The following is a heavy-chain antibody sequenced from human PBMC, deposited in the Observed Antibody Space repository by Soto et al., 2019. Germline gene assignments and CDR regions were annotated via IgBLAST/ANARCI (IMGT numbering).Heavy chain of an antibody. V-gene: IGHV1-2*04. D-gene: IGHD4-4*01. CDR1: GYTFTGYY. CDR2: INPNSGGT. J-gene: IGHJ6*03. CDR3: ARSPLQSPPTRRNYSFMDF. Sequence: GASVKVSCKASGYTFTGYYMHWVRQAPGQGLEWMGWINPNSGGTNYAQKFQGWVTMTRDTSISTAYMELSRLRSDDTAVYYCARSPLQSPPTRRNYSFMDFWGNGTTVPVSS.